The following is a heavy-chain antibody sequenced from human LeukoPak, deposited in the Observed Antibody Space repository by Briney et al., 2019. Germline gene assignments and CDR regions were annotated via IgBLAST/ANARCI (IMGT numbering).Heavy chain of an antibody. CDR1: GGAMSSFY. J-gene: IGHJ4*02. V-gene: IGHV4-59*01. CDR3: ARDGLYDSSGYYMDS. CDR2: IYYSGGT. D-gene: IGHD3-22*01. Sequence: KPSETLSLTCIVSGGAMSSFYWSWIRQSPGKGLEWIGYIYYSGGTKYNPSLMSRVTISVDRAQNQFSLTLTSVTAADTAVYYCARDGLYDSSGYYMDSWGQGIPVIVSS.